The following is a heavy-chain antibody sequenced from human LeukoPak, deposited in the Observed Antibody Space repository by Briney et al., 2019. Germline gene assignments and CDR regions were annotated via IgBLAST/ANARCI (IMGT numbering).Heavy chain of an antibody. CDR1: GFTFTTYW. Sequence: GGSLRLSCAASGFTFTTYWMHWVRQAPGKGLVWVSHINSDGSITSYADSVKGRFTISRDNAKNSLYLQMSNLRAEDTAVYFCARGGGLDVWGQGATVTVSS. J-gene: IGHJ6*02. V-gene: IGHV3-74*01. CDR2: INSDGSIT. D-gene: IGHD3-16*01. CDR3: ARGGGLDV.